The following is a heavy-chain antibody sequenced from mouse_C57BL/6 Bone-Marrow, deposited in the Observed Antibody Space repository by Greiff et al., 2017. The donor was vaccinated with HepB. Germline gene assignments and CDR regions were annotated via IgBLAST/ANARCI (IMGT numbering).Heavy chain of an antibody. Sequence: VQLQQPEAELVRPGSSVKLSCKASGYTFTSYWMHWVKQRPIQGLEWIGNIDPSDSETHYNQKFKDKATLTVDKSSSTAYMQLSSLTSEDSAVYYCTTVVAHWYFDVWGTGTTVTVSS. D-gene: IGHD1-1*01. J-gene: IGHJ1*03. CDR1: GYTFTSYW. CDR2: IDPSDSET. CDR3: TTVVAHWYFDV. V-gene: IGHV1-52*01.